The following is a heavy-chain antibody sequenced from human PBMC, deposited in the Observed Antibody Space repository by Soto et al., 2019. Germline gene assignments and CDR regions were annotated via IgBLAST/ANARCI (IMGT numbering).Heavy chain of an antibody. Sequence: QIHLVQSGAEVKKPGASVKVSCKGSGYGFTTCGITWVRQGAGQGLEWMAWISAHNGNTNYAQKLQGRVTVTRDTSTSTAYMELRSLRSDDTAVYYCARGRYGDYWGQGALFTVSS. CDR3: ARGRYGDY. CDR1: GYGFTTCG. D-gene: IGHD1-1*01. J-gene: IGHJ4*02. V-gene: IGHV1-18*01. CDR2: ISAHNGNT.